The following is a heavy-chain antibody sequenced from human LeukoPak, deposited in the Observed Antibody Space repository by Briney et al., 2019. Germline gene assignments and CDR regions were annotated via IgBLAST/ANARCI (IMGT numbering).Heavy chain of an antibody. Sequence: GGSLRLSCAASGFTVSSHYMNWVRQAPGKEMEWVSVTYTGGGRYYADSVRGRFTISRDTSKNMVFLQMNSLRAEDTAVYYCAKAYYDSSGYSISDAFDIWGQGTMVTVSS. CDR3: AKAYYDSSGYSISDAFDI. D-gene: IGHD3-22*01. CDR2: TYTGGGR. CDR1: GFTVSSHY. J-gene: IGHJ3*02. V-gene: IGHV3-53*01.